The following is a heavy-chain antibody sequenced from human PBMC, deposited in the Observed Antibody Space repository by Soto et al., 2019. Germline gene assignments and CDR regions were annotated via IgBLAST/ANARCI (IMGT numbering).Heavy chain of an antibody. D-gene: IGHD6-19*01. CDR2: IIPIFGTA. CDR1: GGTFSSYA. J-gene: IGHJ6*02. Sequence: QVQLVQSGAEVKKPGSSVKVSCKASGGTFSSYAIGWVRQAPGQGLEWMGGIIPIFGTANYAQKFQGRVTITADKSTSTAYMELSSLRSEDTAVYYCAREWRSGWPLTYYYYGMDVWGQGTTVTVSS. V-gene: IGHV1-69*06. CDR3: AREWRSGWPLTYYYYGMDV.